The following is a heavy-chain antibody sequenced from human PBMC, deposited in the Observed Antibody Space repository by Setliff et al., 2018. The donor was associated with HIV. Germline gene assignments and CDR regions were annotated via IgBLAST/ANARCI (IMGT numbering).Heavy chain of an antibody. CDR3: ARGLSFYDPGGFDY. D-gene: IGHD3-22*01. CDR2: IYASGST. V-gene: IGHV4-61*02. J-gene: IGHJ4*02. CDR1: GGSISSDDYS. Sequence: SETLSLTCTVSGGSISSDDYSWNWIRQPAGKGLEWIGRIYASGSTNYNPSLRSRAAISVDSSKNQFSLKLSSVTAADTAVYYCARGLSFYDPGGFDYWGQGTLVTVSS.